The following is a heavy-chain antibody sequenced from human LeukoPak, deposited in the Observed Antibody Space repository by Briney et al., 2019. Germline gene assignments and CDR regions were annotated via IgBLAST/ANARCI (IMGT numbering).Heavy chain of an antibody. CDR2: IYYSGSP. J-gene: IGHJ5*02. V-gene: IGHV4-30-4*08. CDR3: ASTVLRFGFDP. CDR1: GGSISSGDYY. Sequence: PSETLSLTCTVSGGSISSGDYYWSWIRQPPGKGLEWIGYIYYSGSPYYNPSLKSRVTISVDTSKNQFSLKLSSVTAADTAVYYCASTVLRFGFDPWGQGTLVTVSS. D-gene: IGHD3-3*01.